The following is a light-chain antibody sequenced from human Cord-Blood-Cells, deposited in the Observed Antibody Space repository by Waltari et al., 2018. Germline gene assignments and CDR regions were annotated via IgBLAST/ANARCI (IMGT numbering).Light chain of an antibody. CDR1: QSISSW. Sequence: DIQMTQSPSTLSASVGDRVTITCRPSQSISSWLAWYQQKPGKAPKLLIYDASSLESGVPSRFSGSGSGTEFPLTISSLQPDDFATYYCQQYNSYWTFGQGTKVEIK. J-gene: IGKJ1*01. V-gene: IGKV1-5*01. CDR2: DAS. CDR3: QQYNSYWT.